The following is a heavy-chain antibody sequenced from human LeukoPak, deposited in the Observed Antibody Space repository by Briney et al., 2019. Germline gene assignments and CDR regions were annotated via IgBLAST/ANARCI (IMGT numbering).Heavy chain of an antibody. CDR3: ARGYYDSSGYYWGYFDY. Sequence: GGSLRLSCAASGFTFSSYGMHWVRQAPGKGLEWVAVISYDGSNKYYADSVKGRFTISRDNSKNTLYLQMNSLRAEDTAVYYCARGYYDSSGYYWGYFDYWGQGTLVTVSS. V-gene: IGHV3-30*03. CDR1: GFTFSSYG. J-gene: IGHJ4*02. CDR2: ISYDGSNK. D-gene: IGHD3-22*01.